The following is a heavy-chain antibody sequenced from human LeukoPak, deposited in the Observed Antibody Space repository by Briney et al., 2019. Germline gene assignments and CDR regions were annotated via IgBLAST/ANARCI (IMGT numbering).Heavy chain of an antibody. D-gene: IGHD3-22*01. CDR2: IKQVGSAK. CDR1: GFTFSTYW. J-gene: IGHJ4*02. CDR3: ARCPYDSTGYYSVPSHLDY. V-gene: IGHV3-7*01. Sequence: PGGSLRLSCAASGFTFSTYWMTWVRQAPGKGLEGVANIKQVGSAKYYVDSLRGRFSISRDNVKNSLFLQMNSLSAEDTAVYYCARCPYDSTGYYSVPSHLDYWGQGTLVTVSS.